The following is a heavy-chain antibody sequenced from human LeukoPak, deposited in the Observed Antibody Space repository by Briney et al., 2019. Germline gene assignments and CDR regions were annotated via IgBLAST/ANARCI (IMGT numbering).Heavy chain of an antibody. CDR3: ARGRRFDY. CDR1: GGSISSSSYY. Sequence: SETLSLTCTVSGGSISSSSYYWGWIRQPPGKGLEWIGSIYYSGSTYYNPSLKSRVTISVDTSKNQFSLKLSSVTAADTAVYYCARGRRFDYWAREPWSPSPQ. J-gene: IGHJ4*02. V-gene: IGHV4-39*01. CDR2: IYYSGST.